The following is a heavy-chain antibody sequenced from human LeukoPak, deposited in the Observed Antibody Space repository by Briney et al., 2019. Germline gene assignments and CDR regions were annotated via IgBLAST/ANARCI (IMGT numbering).Heavy chain of an antibody. D-gene: IGHD2/OR15-2a*01. Sequence: PGGSLRLSCAASGFTFSSDWMSWVRQAPGKGLEWVAFIRYDGSNKCYADSVKGRFTISRDNSKNTLYLQMNSLRAEDTAVYYCAKDIVTSQNWFDPWGQGTLVTVSS. J-gene: IGHJ5*02. CDR3: AKDIVTSQNWFDP. V-gene: IGHV3-30*02. CDR1: GFTFSSDW. CDR2: IRYDGSNK.